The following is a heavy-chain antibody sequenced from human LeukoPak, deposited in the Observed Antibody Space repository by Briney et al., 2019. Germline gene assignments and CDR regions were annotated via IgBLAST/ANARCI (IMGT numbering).Heavy chain of an antibody. J-gene: IGHJ5*01. CDR1: GFTFSNFA. CDR2: ISFDGSNK. V-gene: IGHV3-30-3*01. CDR3: ARGVGGGSSWYNS. D-gene: IGHD3-16*01. Sequence: PGGSLRLSCVASGFTFSNFAMHWVRQAPGKGLEWVTLISFDGSNKYYADSVKGRFTVSRDNSKNTLYLQMNSLRAEDTAVYYCARGVGGGSSWYNSWGQGSLVTVSS.